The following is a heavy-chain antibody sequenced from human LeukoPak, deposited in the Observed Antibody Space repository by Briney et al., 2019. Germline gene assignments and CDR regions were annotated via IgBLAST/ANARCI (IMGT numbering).Heavy chain of an antibody. CDR2: ISAYNGNT. V-gene: IGHV1-18*01. D-gene: IGHD3-22*01. J-gene: IGHJ6*02. CDR1: GYTFTSYG. CDR3: ARGYDSSGYYSLYYYYYGMDV. Sequence: GASVKVSCKASGYTFTSYGISWVRQAPGQGLEWMGWISAYNGNTNYAQKLPGRVTMTTDTSTSTAYMELRSLRSDDTAVYYCARGYDSSGYYSLYYYYYGMDVWGQGTTVTVSS.